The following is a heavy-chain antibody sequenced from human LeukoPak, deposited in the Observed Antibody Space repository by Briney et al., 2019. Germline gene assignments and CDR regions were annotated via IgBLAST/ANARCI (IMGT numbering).Heavy chain of an antibody. CDR2: FDPEEAKM. V-gene: IGHV1-24*01. Sequence: ASVKVSCKVSGYSVTELSMQWVRQAPGKGLECLGGFDPEEAKMVYAQKFQGRVTMTEDTSTDTAYMELRGLTSEDTAVYYCATWSGDFWSGYVDWGQGTLVAVSS. J-gene: IGHJ4*02. CDR3: ATWSGDFWSGYVD. CDR1: GYSVTELS. D-gene: IGHD3-3*01.